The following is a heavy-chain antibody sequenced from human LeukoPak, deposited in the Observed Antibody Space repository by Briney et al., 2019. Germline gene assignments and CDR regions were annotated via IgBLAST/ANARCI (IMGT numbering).Heavy chain of an antibody. V-gene: IGHV6-1*01. Sequence: SRTLSLTCAISGDSVSSKSAAWNWIRQSPSRGLEWLGRTYYRSNWYNDYAESVKSRITVTADTSKNHFSLHLNSVTPEDTAVYYCARDWEQPNYYLGMDVWGQGTTVTVSS. CDR3: ARDWEQPNYYLGMDV. CDR1: GDSVSSKSAA. J-gene: IGHJ6*02. CDR2: TYYRSNWYN. D-gene: IGHD1/OR15-1a*01.